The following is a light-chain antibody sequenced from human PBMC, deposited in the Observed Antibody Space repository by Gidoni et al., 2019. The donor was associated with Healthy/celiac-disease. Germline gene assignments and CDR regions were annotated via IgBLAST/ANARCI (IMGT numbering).Light chain of an antibody. V-gene: IGKV3-15*01. J-gene: IGKJ4*01. Sequence: DILMTHSPATLSVSPGERATLSCRASQSVSSNLAWYQQKPGQAPRLLIYGASTRATGIPARFSGSVSGTEFTLTISSLQSEDFAVYYCQQYNNWPPLTFGGGTKVEIK. CDR1: QSVSSN. CDR2: GAS. CDR3: QQYNNWPPLT.